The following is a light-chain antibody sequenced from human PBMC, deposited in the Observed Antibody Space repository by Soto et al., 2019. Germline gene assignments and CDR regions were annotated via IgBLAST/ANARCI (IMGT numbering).Light chain of an antibody. J-gene: IGKJ2*01. CDR2: GAS. Sequence: EIVLTQSPGTLSLSPGERATLSCRASQSVSSSHLAWYQQKPGQAPRLLIYGASSRATGIPDRFSGSGSGTDFTLTISRLEPEDFVVYYCQQYGSSPHTFGQGTKLEIK. V-gene: IGKV3-20*01. CDR3: QQYGSSPHT. CDR1: QSVSSSH.